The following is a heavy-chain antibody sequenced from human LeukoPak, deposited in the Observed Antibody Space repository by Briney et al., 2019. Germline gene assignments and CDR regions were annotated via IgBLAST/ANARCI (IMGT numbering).Heavy chain of an antibody. D-gene: IGHD3-10*01. V-gene: IGHV4-34*01. CDR3: ARGARSGKAFWY. CDR2: INHSGST. CDR1: GGSFSGYY. J-gene: IGHJ4*02. Sequence: PSETLSLTCAVYGGSFSGYYWSWIRQPPGKGLEWIGEINHSGSTNYNPSLKSRVTISVDTSKNQFSLKPSSVTAADTAVYYCARGARSGKAFWYWGQGTLVTVSS.